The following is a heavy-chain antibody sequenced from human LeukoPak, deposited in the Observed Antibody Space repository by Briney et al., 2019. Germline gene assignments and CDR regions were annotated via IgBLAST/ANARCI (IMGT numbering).Heavy chain of an antibody. V-gene: IGHV4-34*01. J-gene: IGHJ6*03. Sequence: SETLSLTCAVYGGTFSGYYWSWIRQPPGKRREWVGESNDSGGINYNPSLKSRVTISADKSKNQVSLRLTSVTAADTAVYYCARLSVIVGAALEYYYYMDVWGQGTTVTVSS. D-gene: IGHD1-26*01. CDR2: SNDSGGI. CDR1: GGTFSGYY. CDR3: ARLSVIVGAALEYYYYMDV.